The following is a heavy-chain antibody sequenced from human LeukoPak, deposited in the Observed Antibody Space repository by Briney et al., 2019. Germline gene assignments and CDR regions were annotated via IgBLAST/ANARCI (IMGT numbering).Heavy chain of an antibody. CDR2: ISGNGANT. V-gene: IGHV3-23*01. Sequence: GGCLRLSRGAAGLRFGKYAMTRVRQAQGKGLEWVSGISGNGANTYYADSVKGRFTISRDNSKNTLYLQMNSLRAEDTAVYYCANTFNFDYRGKGTLVTVSS. J-gene: IGHJ4*02. CDR1: GLRFGKYA. CDR3: ANTFNFDY.